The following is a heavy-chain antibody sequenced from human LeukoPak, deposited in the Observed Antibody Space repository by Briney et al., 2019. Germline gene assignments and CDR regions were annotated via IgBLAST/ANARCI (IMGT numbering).Heavy chain of an antibody. CDR1: GGTFSSYA. D-gene: IGHD3-22*01. Sequence: ASAKVSCKASGGTFSSYAISWVRQAPGQGLEWMGRIIPILGIANYAQKFQGRVTITADKSTSTAYMELSSLRSEDTAVYYCARDGRSYYDTYYYYGMDVWGQGTTVTVSS. J-gene: IGHJ6*02. CDR3: ARDGRSYYDTYYYYGMDV. V-gene: IGHV1-69*04. CDR2: IIPILGIA.